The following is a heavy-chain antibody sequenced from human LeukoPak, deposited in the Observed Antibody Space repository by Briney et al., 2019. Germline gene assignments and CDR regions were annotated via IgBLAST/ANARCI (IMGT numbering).Heavy chain of an antibody. CDR1: GYTITAHY. CDR2: INPKSGGT. V-gene: IGHV1-2*06. J-gene: IGHJ4*02. D-gene: IGHD1-26*01. CDR3: ARDWTGGSHDY. Sequence: ASVKVSCKASGYTITAHYIHWVRQVPGQGLEWLGQINPKSGGTKYAQKFQGRVTMTRDTSSNTAYMELSGLRSDDTTMYYCARDWTGGSHDYWGQGTLVTVSS.